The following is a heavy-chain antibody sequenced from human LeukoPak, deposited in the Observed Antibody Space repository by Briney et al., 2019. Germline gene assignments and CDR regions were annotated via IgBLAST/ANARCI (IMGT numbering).Heavy chain of an antibody. CDR2: MNPNTGNT. CDR3: AREMFYCGGDCYDALDI. D-gene: IGHD2-21*02. Sequence: EASVKVSCKASGYTFANYDINWVRQAPGQGLEWMGWMNPNTGNTGYAQKFQGRVTMTRNTSIATAYMELSSLRSDDTAVYYCAREMFYCGGDCYDALDIWGQETMVTVSS. CDR1: GYTFANYD. J-gene: IGHJ3*02. V-gene: IGHV1-8*01.